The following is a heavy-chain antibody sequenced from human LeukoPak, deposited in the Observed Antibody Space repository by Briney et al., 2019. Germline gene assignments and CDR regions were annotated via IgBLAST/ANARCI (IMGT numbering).Heavy chain of an antibody. Sequence: GASVKVSCKASGYTFTGYYMHWVRQAPGQGLGWMGWINPNSGGTNYAQKFQGRVTMTRDTSISTAYMELSRLRSDDTAVYYCAQDFGFGELESQNWFDPWGQGTLVTVSS. CDR3: AQDFGFGELESQNWFDP. CDR2: INPNSGGT. CDR1: GYTFTGYY. D-gene: IGHD3-10*01. V-gene: IGHV1-2*02. J-gene: IGHJ5*02.